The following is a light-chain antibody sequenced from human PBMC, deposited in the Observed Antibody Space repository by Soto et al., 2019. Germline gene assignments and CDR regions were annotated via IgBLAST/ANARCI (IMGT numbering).Light chain of an antibody. J-gene: IGKJ5*01. CDR1: QSVSSY. Sequence: ELVLTQSPATLSLSSGEIATLSCSASQSVSSYLAWYQQKPGQAPRLLIYDAFNRATGIPARVSGSGSWTAFSLNISCLETSGFAVDYCQQRSNWPTFGQGTRLEIK. CDR2: DAF. CDR3: QQRSNWPT. V-gene: IGKV3-11*01.